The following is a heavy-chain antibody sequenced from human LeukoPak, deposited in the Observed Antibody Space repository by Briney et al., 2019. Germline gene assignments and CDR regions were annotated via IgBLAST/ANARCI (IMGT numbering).Heavy chain of an antibody. D-gene: IGHD2/OR15-2a*01. CDR2: IYAGGNT. Sequence: GGSLRLSCAASGFTVSNNYMSWVRQAPGKGLEWVSVIYAGGNTHYADSVRGRFTISRDNAKNSLYLQMNSLRAEDTAVNYCARDITYLSKNWFDPWGQGTLVTVSS. CDR3: ARDITYLSKNWFDP. J-gene: IGHJ5*02. CDR1: GFTVSNNY. V-gene: IGHV3-66*01.